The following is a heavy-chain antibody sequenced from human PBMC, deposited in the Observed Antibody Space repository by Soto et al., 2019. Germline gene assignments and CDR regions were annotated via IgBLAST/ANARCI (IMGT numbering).Heavy chain of an antibody. CDR3: ARHSLATQPGDY. V-gene: IGHV5-51*01. Sequence: PGESLKISCKASGYSFSTYWIAWVRQRPGKGLDWMGIIYPGDSDTRYSPSFQRQVTISVDNSIDTAYLEWTTLRASDSAMYYCARHSLATQPGDYWGQGTLVTVSS. CDR2: IYPGDSDT. CDR1: GYSFSTYW. D-gene: IGHD5-12*01. J-gene: IGHJ4*02.